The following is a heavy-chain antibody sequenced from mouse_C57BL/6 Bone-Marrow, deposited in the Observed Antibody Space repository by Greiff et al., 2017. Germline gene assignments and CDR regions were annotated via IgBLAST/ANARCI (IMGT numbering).Heavy chain of an antibody. CDR3: ARRSLYVYDFGY. CDR2: IDPSDSST. Sequence: VQLQQSGAELVKPGASVKLSCKASGYTFTSYWMQWVKQRPGQGLEWIGEIDPSDSSTNYNQKFKGKAPLTVDTSSSTAYMQRSSLTSEDSAVYDCARRSLYVYDFGYWGQGTTLTVSS. CDR1: GYTFTSYW. D-gene: IGHD2-2*01. J-gene: IGHJ2*01. V-gene: IGHV1-50*01.